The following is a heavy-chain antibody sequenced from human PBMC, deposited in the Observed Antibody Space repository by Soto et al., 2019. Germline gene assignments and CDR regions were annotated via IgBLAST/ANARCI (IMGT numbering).Heavy chain of an antibody. Sequence: QVRLQESGPWLVKPSETLTLSCLVSGDSVGNGPYYWSWIRQSPGEGLEWIAYIYYSGSTNVNPSLESRVNISIDMSKNQFFLELRSVTAADAAVYFCARVGSSCHSGGCYYYYGLGVWGQGTTVAISS. CDR2: IYYSGST. J-gene: IGHJ6*02. V-gene: IGHV4-61*01. CDR1: GDSVGNGPYY. CDR3: ARVGSSCHSGGCYYYYGLGV. D-gene: IGHD1-26*01.